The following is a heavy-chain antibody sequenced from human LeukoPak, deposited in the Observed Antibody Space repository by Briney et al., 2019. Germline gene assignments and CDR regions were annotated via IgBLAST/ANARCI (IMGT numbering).Heavy chain of an antibody. CDR2: ISSSGSTI. J-gene: IGHJ4*02. D-gene: IGHD6-19*01. V-gene: IGHV3-48*03. Sequence: GGYLRLACAASGFTFSSYEMNWVRQAPGKGLEWVSYISSSGSTIYYADSVKGRFTISRDNAKNSLYLQMNSLRAEDTAVYYCATRQWLASHFDYWGQGTLVTVSS. CDR3: ATRQWLASHFDY. CDR1: GFTFSSYE.